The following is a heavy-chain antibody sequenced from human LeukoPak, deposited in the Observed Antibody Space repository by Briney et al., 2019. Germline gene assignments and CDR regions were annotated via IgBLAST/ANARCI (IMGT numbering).Heavy chain of an antibody. CDR1: DYTFINHG. Sequence: ASVTVSCKASDYTFINHGITWVRQAPGQGLEWMGWISPYNGDTKYAETLQGRFTMTTDTSTGTAYMELMSLRSDDTAFYYCARQWLADAFDIWGQGTMVTVSS. CDR3: ARQWLADAFDI. CDR2: ISPYNGDT. J-gene: IGHJ3*02. D-gene: IGHD6-19*01. V-gene: IGHV1-18*01.